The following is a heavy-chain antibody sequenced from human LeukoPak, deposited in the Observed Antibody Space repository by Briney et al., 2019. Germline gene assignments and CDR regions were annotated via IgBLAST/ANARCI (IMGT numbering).Heavy chain of an antibody. CDR3: AKVLSYWYFHL. CDR1: GFTFSNFG. Sequence: GGSLRLSCAASGFTFSNFGMHWVRQAPGKGLEWVAFIRYDASDKYYADSVKGRFTISRDNSKNTLYLQMNSLRVEDTAVYYCAKVLSYWYFHLWGRGTLVTVSS. CDR2: IRYDASDK. J-gene: IGHJ2*01. V-gene: IGHV3-30*02.